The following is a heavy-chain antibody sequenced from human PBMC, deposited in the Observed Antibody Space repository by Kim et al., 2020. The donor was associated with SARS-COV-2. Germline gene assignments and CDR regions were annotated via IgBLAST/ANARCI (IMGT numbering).Heavy chain of an antibody. CDR1: GGSISSYY. D-gene: IGHD6-13*01. Sequence: SETLSLTCTVSGGSISSYYWSWIRQPAGKGLEWIGRIYTSGSTNYNPSLKSRVTMSVDTSKNQFSLKLSSVTAADTAVYYCARATSSRAAAAHLDYWGQGTLVTVSS. J-gene: IGHJ4*02. V-gene: IGHV4-4*07. CDR3: ARATSSRAAAAHLDY. CDR2: IYTSGST.